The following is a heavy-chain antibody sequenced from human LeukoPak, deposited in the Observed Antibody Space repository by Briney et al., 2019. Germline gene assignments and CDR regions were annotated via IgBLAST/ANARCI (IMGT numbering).Heavy chain of an antibody. D-gene: IGHD4-17*01. V-gene: IGHV4-59*01. CDR1: GGSISSYY. CDR3: ARRDVTTHRFDY. J-gene: IGHJ4*02. Sequence: SETLSLTCTVSGGSISSYYWSWIRQPPGKGLEWIGYIYYRGSTNYKSSLKSRVTISVDTSKNQFSLKLSSVTAADTAVYYCARRDVTTHRFDYWGQGALVTVSS. CDR2: IYYRGST.